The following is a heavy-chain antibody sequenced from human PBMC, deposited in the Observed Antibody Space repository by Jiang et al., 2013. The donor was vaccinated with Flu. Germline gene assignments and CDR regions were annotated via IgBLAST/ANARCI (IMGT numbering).Heavy chain of an antibody. CDR1: GFTFSSYG. CDR2: ISYDGNNK. V-gene: IGHV3-30*18. D-gene: IGHD4-17*01. Sequence: QLVESGGGVVQPGGPSRLSCVVSGFTFSSYGMHWVRQAPGKGLEWVALISYDGNNKYYADSVKGRFTISRDNSKNTLYLQMNSLRAEDTAVYHCAKPTGGYAFDIWGQGTMVTVSS. CDR3: AKPTGGYAFDI. J-gene: IGHJ3*02.